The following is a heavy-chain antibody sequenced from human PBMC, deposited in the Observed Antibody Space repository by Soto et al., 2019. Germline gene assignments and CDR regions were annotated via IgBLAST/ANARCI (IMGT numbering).Heavy chain of an antibody. J-gene: IGHJ4*02. Sequence: SETLSLTCAVYGGSFSGYYWSWIRQPPGKGLEWIGEINHSGSTNYNPSLKSRVTISVDTSKNQFSLKLTSVTAADTAVYYCARTKSSTSCYLRYWGQGTLVTVSS. CDR2: INHSGST. D-gene: IGHD2-2*01. CDR1: GGSFSGYY. CDR3: ARTKSSTSCYLRY. V-gene: IGHV4-34*01.